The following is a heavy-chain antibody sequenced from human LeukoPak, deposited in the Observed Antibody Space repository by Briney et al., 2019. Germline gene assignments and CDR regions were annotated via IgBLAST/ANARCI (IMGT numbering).Heavy chain of an antibody. V-gene: IGHV3-20*04. CDR2: INWNGGST. J-gene: IGHJ6*03. Sequence: GGSLRLSCAASGFTFDDYGMSWVRQAPGEGLEWVSGINWNGGSTGYADSVKGRFTISRDNAKNSLYLQMNSLRAEDTALYYCARVPAANHYYYYMDVWGKGTTVTVSS. D-gene: IGHD2-2*01. CDR3: ARVPAANHYYYYMDV. CDR1: GFTFDDYG.